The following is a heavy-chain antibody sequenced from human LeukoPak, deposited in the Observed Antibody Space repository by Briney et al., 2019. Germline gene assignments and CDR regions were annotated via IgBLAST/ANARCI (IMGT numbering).Heavy chain of an antibody. D-gene: IGHD3-10*01. Sequence: SETLSLTCAVYGGSFSGYYWSWIRQPPGKGLEWIGYIFYTGSTNYNPSLKSRVTISVDTSKNQFSLNLSSVTAADTAIYYCARQLRGAYYYFDYWGQGTLVTVSS. V-gene: IGHV4-59*08. J-gene: IGHJ4*02. CDR3: ARQLRGAYYYFDY. CDR2: IFYTGST. CDR1: GGSFSGYY.